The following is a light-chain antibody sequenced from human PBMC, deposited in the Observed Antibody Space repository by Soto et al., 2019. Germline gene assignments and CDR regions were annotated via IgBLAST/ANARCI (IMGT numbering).Light chain of an antibody. J-gene: IGKJ1*01. CDR2: DTS. Sequence: DIHRTQSPSTLSASLGERFTMNCRASQRLSNWLAWYQQKPGKAPNLLIYDTSSLASGVPSRFSGTRSQTEFILTISSLQPDDFATYYCQQYDDYWSFGQGTKVDIK. CDR3: QQYDDYWS. CDR1: QRLSNW. V-gene: IGKV1-5*01.